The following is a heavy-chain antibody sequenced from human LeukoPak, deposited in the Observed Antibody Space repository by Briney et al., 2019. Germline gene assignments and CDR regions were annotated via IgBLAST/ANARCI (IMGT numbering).Heavy chain of an antibody. CDR2: ISSSSSYI. Sequence: PGGSLRLSCAASGFTFSSYSMNWVRQAPGKGLEWVSSISSSSSYIYYADSVKGRFTISRDNAKNSLYLQMNSLRAEDTAVYYCARDCSGGRCYSGLFDYWGQGTLVTVSS. D-gene: IGHD2-15*01. V-gene: IGHV3-21*01. CDR3: ARDCSGGRCYSGLFDY. J-gene: IGHJ4*02. CDR1: GFTFSSYS.